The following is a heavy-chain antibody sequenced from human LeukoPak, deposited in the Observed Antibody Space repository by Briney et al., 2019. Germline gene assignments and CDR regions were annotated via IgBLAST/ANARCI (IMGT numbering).Heavy chain of an antibody. D-gene: IGHD6-6*01. CDR2: ISAYNGNT. V-gene: IGHV1-18*01. J-gene: IGHJ3*02. CDR3: AREAAQGGAFDI. Sequence: ASVKASCKASGYTFTSYGVSWVRQAPGQGFEWMGWISAYNGNTNYAQKLQGRVTMTTDTSTSTAYMELRSLRSDDTAVYYCAREAAQGGAFDIWGQGTMVTVSS. CDR1: GYTFTSYG.